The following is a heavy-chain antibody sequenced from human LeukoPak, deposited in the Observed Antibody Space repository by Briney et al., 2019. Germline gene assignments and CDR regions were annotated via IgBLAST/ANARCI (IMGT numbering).Heavy chain of an antibody. CDR2: IYYSGST. CDR1: GGSISSSSYY. J-gene: IGHJ4*02. CDR3: ARRSSSWPTH. Sequence: SETLSLTCTVSGGSISSSSYYWGWIRQPPGKGLEWIGSIYYSGSTYYNPSLKSRVTISVGTSKNQFSLKLSSVTAADTAVYYCARRSSSWPTHWGQGTLVTVSS. D-gene: IGHD6-13*01. V-gene: IGHV4-39*01.